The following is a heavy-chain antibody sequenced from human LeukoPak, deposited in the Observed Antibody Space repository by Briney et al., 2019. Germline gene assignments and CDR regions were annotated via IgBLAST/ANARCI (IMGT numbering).Heavy chain of an antibody. Sequence: ASVKVSCKASGYTFTSYDINWVRQATGQGLEWMGWMNPNSGNTGYAQKFQGRVTMTRNTSISTAYMELSSLRSEDTAVYYCARGPYSSSGYYYYYYMAVWGKGTTVTVPS. CDR2: MNPNSGNT. D-gene: IGHD6-6*01. CDR3: ARGPYSSSGYYYYYYMAV. J-gene: IGHJ6*03. V-gene: IGHV1-8*01. CDR1: GYTFTSYD.